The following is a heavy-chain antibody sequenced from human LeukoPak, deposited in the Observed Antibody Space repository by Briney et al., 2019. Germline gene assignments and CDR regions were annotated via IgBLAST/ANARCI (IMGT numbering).Heavy chain of an antibody. D-gene: IGHD6-13*01. J-gene: IGHJ6*03. Sequence: ASVKVSCKASGYTFTSYGISWVRQAPGQGLEWMGWISAYNGNTNYAQKLQGRVTMTTDTSTSTAYMELRSLRSDDTAVYYCARVSGVGPSSSWYWWDQLDYYYYYMDVWGKGTTVTISS. V-gene: IGHV1-18*01. CDR1: GYTFTSYG. CDR3: ARVSGVGPSSSWYWWDQLDYYYYYMDV. CDR2: ISAYNGNT.